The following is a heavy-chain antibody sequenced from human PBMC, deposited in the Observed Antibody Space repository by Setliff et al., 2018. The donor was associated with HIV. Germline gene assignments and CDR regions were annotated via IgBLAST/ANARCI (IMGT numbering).Heavy chain of an antibody. CDR1: VFTFNNYG. D-gene: IGHD2-15*01. J-gene: IGHJ6*02. CDR2: IRYDGSQK. CDR3: AKDVCSSAYCYAYYYYGMDV. V-gene: IGHV3-30*02. Sequence: PGGSLRLSCAASVFTFNNYGMNWVRQAPGKGLEWVAFIRYDGSQKYYVDSVKGRFTISGDNSKNTLYLQMNSLRVEDTAVYYCAKDVCSSAYCYAYYYYGMDVWGQGTMVTVSS.